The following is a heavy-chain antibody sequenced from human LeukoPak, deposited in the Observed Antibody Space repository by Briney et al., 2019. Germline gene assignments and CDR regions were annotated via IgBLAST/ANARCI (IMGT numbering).Heavy chain of an antibody. CDR2: ISPIFVTA. J-gene: IGHJ5*02. Sequence: SVKVSCKAAGGTVTSYAISWGRQAPGQGLEWRGGISPIFVTANYAQKFQRRLPLTAHKSTSTAYMELSSLRSEDTAVYYCARESSDWTLIPSLFDPWGQGTLVTVSS. V-gene: IGHV1-69*06. CDR3: ARESSDWTLIPSLFDP. D-gene: IGHD3-9*01. CDR1: GGTVTSYA.